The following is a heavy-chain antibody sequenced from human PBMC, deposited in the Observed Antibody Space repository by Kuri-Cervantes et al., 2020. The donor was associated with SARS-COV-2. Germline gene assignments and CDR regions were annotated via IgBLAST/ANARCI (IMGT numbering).Heavy chain of an antibody. CDR2: IYTSGST. Sequence: SETLSLTCTVSGGSISSYYWSWIRQPAGKGLEWIGRIYTSGSTNYNPSLKSRVTISVDTSKNQFSLKLSSVTAADTAVYYCAREDYSNYYYYYMDVWGKGTTVTVSS. J-gene: IGHJ6*03. CDR3: AREDYSNYYYYYMDV. CDR1: GGSISSYY. D-gene: IGHD4-11*01. V-gene: IGHV4-4*07.